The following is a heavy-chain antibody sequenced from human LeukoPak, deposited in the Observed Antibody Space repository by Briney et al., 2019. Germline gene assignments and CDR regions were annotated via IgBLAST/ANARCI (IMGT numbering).Heavy chain of an antibody. Sequence: GGSLRLSCTASGFTFGDYDMSWVRQAPGKGLEWVGFIRSKAYGGTTEYAASVKGRFTISRDDSKSIAYLQMNSLKTEDTAVYYCTRDHFYFGWLLDYWGQGTLVTVSS. CDR2: IRSKAYGGTT. J-gene: IGHJ4*02. D-gene: IGHD3-9*01. V-gene: IGHV3-49*04. CDR1: GFTFGDYD. CDR3: TRDHFYFGWLLDY.